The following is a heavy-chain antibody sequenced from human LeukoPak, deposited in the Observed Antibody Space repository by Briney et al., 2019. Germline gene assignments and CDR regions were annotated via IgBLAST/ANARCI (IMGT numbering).Heavy chain of an antibody. CDR3: ARGEYFFDY. D-gene: IGHD3-16*01. J-gene: IGHJ4*02. Sequence: ASVKVSCKASGYTFTGYYMHWVRQAPGQGLEWMGWINPNSGGTNYVQRLQGRVTMTTDTSTSTAYMELRSLRSDDTALYYCARGEYFFDYWGQGTLVTVSS. V-gene: IGHV1-2*02. CDR2: INPNSGGT. CDR1: GYTFTGYY.